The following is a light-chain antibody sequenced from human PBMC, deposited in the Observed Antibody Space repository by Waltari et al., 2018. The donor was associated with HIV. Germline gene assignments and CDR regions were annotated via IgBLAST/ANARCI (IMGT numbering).Light chain of an antibody. CDR1: HIGTKS. Sequence: SYVLTPPPSVSVAPGQTARLTCGGNHIGTKSVHWYQQNPGQAPVLVVYDDRDRPSGIPERFSGSNSGNTATLTVSRVEVGDEADYYCQVWDGSSDHWVFGGGTKLTVL. CDR3: QVWDGSSDHWV. CDR2: DDR. V-gene: IGLV3-21*02. J-gene: IGLJ3*02.